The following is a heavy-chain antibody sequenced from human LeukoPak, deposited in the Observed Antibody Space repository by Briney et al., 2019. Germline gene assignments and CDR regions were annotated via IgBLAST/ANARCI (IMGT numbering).Heavy chain of an antibody. Sequence: PGGSLRLSCAASGFTFSSYSMNWVRQAPGKGLEWVSSISSSSSYIYYADSVKGRFTISRDNAKNSLYLQMNSLIAEDTAVYYCASLSILSANAFDIWGQGTMVTVSS. V-gene: IGHV3-21*01. J-gene: IGHJ3*02. D-gene: IGHD2/OR15-2a*01. CDR2: ISSSSSYI. CDR3: ASLSILSANAFDI. CDR1: GFTFSSYS.